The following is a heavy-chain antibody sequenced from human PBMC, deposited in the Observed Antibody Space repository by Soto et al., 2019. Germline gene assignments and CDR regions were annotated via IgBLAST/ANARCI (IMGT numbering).Heavy chain of an antibody. D-gene: IGHD5-12*01. V-gene: IGHV3-74*01. Sequence: EVQLVESGGGLVQPGGSLRLSCAASGFTYSSYWMHWVRQAPGKGLVWVSRINSDGSSTTYADSVKGRFTISRDNAKNTLYLQMNSLSAEDTAIYYCARGEMATIWRFGYWGQGTLVTVSS. J-gene: IGHJ4*02. CDR2: INSDGSST. CDR3: ARGEMATIWRFGY. CDR1: GFTYSSYW.